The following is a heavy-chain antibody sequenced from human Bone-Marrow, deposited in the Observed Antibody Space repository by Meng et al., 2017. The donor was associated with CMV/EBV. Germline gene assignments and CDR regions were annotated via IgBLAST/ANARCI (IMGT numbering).Heavy chain of an antibody. J-gene: IGHJ5*02. D-gene: IGHD4-17*01. CDR2: IIPILGIA. CDR1: GGTFSSYA. Sequence: SVKVSCKASGGTFSSYAISWARQAPGQGLEWMGGIIPILGIANYAQKFQGRVTITADKSTSTAYMELSSLRSEDTAVYYCATTSNPNYGDYVSFSFDPWGQGTLVTVSS. V-gene: IGHV1-69*10. CDR3: ATTSNPNYGDYVSFSFDP.